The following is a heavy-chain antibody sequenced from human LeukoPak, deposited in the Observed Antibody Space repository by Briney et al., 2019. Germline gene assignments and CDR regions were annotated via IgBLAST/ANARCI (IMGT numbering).Heavy chain of an antibody. Sequence: GGSLRLSCAASGFPFSTYWMSWVRQAPGKGLEWVANINQDGTEKYYVDSVKGRFTISRDNAKNSLYLQMNSLRAEDTAVYYCARGGIPGWWGQGTLVTVSS. CDR2: INQDGTEK. D-gene: IGHD2-15*01. CDR1: GFPFSTYW. V-gene: IGHV3-7*01. J-gene: IGHJ4*02. CDR3: ARGGIPGW.